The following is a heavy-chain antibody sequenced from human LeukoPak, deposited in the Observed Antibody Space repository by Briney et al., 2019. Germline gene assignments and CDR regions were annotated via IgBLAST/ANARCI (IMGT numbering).Heavy chain of an antibody. CDR1: GGSISSSSYY. CDR2: IYYSGST. D-gene: IGHD2-21*02. J-gene: IGHJ2*01. Sequence: SETLSLTCTVSGGSISSSSYYWGWIRQPPGKGLELIGSIYYSGSTYYNPSLKSRVTISVDTSKNQFSLKLSSVTAADTAVYYCARHERVYCGGDCYSYWYFDLWGRGTLVTVSS. V-gene: IGHV4-39*01. CDR3: ARHERVYCGGDCYSYWYFDL.